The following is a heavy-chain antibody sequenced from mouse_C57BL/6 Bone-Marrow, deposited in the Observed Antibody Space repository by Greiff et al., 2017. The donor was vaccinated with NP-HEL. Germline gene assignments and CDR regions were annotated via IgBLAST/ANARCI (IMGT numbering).Heavy chain of an antibody. D-gene: IGHD1-1*01. V-gene: IGHV1-66*01. J-gene: IGHJ3*01. CDR2: IYPGSGNT. CDR3: ARRDGSSPWFAY. Sequence: QVQLQQSGPELVKPGASVKISCKASGYSFTSYYIHWVKQRPGQGLEWIGWIYPGSGNTKYNEKFKGKATLTADTSSSTAYMQLSSLTSEDSAVYYCARRDGSSPWFAYWGQGTLVTVSA. CDR1: GYSFTSYY.